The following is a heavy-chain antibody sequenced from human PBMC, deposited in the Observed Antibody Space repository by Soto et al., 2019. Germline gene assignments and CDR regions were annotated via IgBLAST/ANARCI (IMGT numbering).Heavy chain of an antibody. CDR3: ARDSFYYDSSGFYHAYNWFDP. CDR1: GGSISSGDYY. D-gene: IGHD3-22*01. V-gene: IGHV4-30-4*01. J-gene: IGHJ5*02. CDR2: IYYSGST. Sequence: PSETLSLTCTVSGGSISSGDYYWSWIRQPPGKGLEWIGYIYYSGSTYYNPSLKSRVTISVDTSKNQFSLKLSSVTAADTAVYYCARDSFYYDSSGFYHAYNWFDPWGQGPLVTASS.